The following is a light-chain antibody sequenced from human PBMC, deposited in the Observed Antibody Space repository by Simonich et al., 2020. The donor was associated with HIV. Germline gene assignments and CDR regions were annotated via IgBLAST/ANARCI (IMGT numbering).Light chain of an antibody. Sequence: DIQMTQSTSSLSASVGDRVTITFRASQSISLYLNWYQQKPGKAPKLLIYTASSLQSGVPTRFTGSGSGTDFTLTISSLQPEDFATYYCQQNDNTPWTFGQGTKVEIK. J-gene: IGKJ1*01. CDR2: TAS. CDR3: QQNDNTPWT. V-gene: IGKV1-39*01. CDR1: QSISLY.